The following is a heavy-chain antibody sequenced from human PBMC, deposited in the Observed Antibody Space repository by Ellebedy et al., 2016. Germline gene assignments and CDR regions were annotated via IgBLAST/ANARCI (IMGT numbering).Heavy chain of an antibody. CDR1: GGTFSSYA. Sequence: ASVKVSXXASGGTFSSYAINWVRQATGQGLEWMGWMNPNSGNTGYAQKFQGRVTMTRNTSISTAYMELSSLRSEDTAVYYCARRSWHSGSRDYWGQGTLVTVSS. CDR3: ARRSWHSGSRDY. D-gene: IGHD3-10*01. CDR2: MNPNSGNT. V-gene: IGHV1-8*02. J-gene: IGHJ4*02.